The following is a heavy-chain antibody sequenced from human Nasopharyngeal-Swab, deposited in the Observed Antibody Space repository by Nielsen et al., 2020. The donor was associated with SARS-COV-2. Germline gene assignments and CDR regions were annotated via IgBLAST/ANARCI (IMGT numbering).Heavy chain of an antibody. CDR1: NVTFSSVNYY. J-gene: IGHJ5*02. Sequence: SDTLSSTCTVPNVTFSSVNYYWTWIRQPAGKGLEWTGRIYITGTTNYNPSLKSRVCISVDTSTYQFSLTLSSVTAADTAMYYCAREWIRLWDTLFDPGSQETLVSGSS. D-gene: IGHD5-18*01. CDR3: AREWIRLWDTLFDP. CDR2: IYITGTT. V-gene: IGHV4-61*02.